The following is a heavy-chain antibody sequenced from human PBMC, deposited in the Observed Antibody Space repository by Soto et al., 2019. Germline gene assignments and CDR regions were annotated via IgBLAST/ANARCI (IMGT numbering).Heavy chain of an antibody. CDR1: GGTFNNYV. J-gene: IGHJ2*01. CDR3: ARVVTSNWYFDL. D-gene: IGHD4-4*01. Sequence: QVQLVQSGAEVKKPGSSVKVSCRASGGTFNNYVINWVRQAPGQGLEWMAGIIPIFGTANYAQKFQGRVTITADKSTSTAYMELNSLRSEDTAVYYCARVVTSNWYFDLWGRGTLVTVSS. V-gene: IGHV1-69*06. CDR2: IIPIFGTA.